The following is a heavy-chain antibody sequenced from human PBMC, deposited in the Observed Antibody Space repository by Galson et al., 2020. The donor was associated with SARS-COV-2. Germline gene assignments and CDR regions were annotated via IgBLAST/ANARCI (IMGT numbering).Heavy chain of an antibody. CDR3: ARGIAVAGFNGFDP. J-gene: IGHJ5*02. CDR1: GGSFSGYY. Sequence: SQTLSLTCAVYGGSFSGYYWSWIRQPPGKGLEWIGEINHSGSTNYNPSLKSRVTISVDTSKNQFSLKLSSVTAADTAVYYCARGIAVAGFNGFDPWGQGTLVTVSS. D-gene: IGHD6-19*01. CDR2: INHSGST. V-gene: IGHV4-34*01.